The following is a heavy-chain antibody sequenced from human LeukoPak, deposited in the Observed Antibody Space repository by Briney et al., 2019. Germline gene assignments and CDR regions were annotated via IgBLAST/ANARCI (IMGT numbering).Heavy chain of an antibody. CDR2: IYYSGST. J-gene: IGHJ6*03. D-gene: IGHD3-9*01. CDR3: ASGVLTGYYYYMDV. CDR1: GGSISSHY. V-gene: IGHV4-59*11. Sequence: SETLSLTCTVSGGSISSHYWSWIRQPPGKGLEWIGYIYYSGSTNSNPSLKSRVTISVDTSKNQFSLKLSSVTAADTAVYYCASGVLTGYYYYMDVWGKGTTVTVS.